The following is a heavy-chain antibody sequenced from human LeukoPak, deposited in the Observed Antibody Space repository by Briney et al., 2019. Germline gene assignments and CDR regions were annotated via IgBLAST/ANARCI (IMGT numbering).Heavy chain of an antibody. Sequence: GGSLRLSCAASEFTFSNFDMHWVRQAPGKGLEWVAVISYDGSKKYYADSLKGRFTISRDYSQPSLYLQMSCLMAEDTARSCFARDGKQLGFWGQGTLVTVSS. CDR3: ARDGKQLGF. CDR2: ISYDGSKK. J-gene: IGHJ4*02. V-gene: IGHV3-30*03. D-gene: IGHD6-13*01. CDR1: EFTFSNFD.